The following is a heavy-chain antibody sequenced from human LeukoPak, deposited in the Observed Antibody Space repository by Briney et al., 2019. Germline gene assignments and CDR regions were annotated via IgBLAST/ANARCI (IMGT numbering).Heavy chain of an antibody. J-gene: IGHJ4*02. CDR3: ARVSGSGWYKEGDY. D-gene: IGHD6-19*01. V-gene: IGHV3-53*01. CDR2: IYSGGST. CDR1: GFTFSDYY. Sequence: GGSLRLSCAASGFTFSDYYMSWVRQAPGKGLEWVSVIYSGGSTYYADSVKGRFTISRDNSKNTLYLQMNSLRAEDTAVYYCARVSGSGWYKEGDYWGQGTLVTVSS.